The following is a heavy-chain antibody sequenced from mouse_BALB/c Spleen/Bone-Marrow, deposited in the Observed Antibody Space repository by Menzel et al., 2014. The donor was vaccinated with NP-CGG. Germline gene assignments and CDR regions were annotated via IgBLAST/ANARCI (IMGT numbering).Heavy chain of an antibody. Sequence: VQLKQSGAEEAKPGASAKLSCKVPGYFFTTYNLNWVKESHGKSFERFGRINFYSGDILFNQKFKEKAILTVDKSSRTPQIGHLSMTSESSAVFYLGRGSDVFVHWGQGALVSVSP. D-gene: IGHD2-3*01. J-gene: IGHJ3*01. CDR2: INFYSGDI. V-gene: IGHV1-37*01. CDR1: GYFFTTYN. CDR3: GRGSDVFVH.